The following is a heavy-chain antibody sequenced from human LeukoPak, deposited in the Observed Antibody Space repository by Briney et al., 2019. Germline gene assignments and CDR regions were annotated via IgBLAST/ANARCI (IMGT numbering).Heavy chain of an antibody. V-gene: IGHV1-69*13. CDR3: ARVIMGYYYMDV. J-gene: IGHJ6*03. Sequence: ASVKVSCKASGGTFSSYAISWVRQAPGQGVEWMGGIIPIFGTANYAQKFQGRVTITADESTSTAYMELSSLRSEDTAVYYCARVIMGYYYMDVWGKGTTVTISS. CDR1: GGTFSSYA. D-gene: IGHD3-3*01. CDR2: IIPIFGTA.